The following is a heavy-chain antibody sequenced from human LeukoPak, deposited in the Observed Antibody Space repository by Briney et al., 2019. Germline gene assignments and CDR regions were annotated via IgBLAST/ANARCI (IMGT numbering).Heavy chain of an antibody. CDR1: GGSISSGGYS. J-gene: IGHJ4*02. Sequence: PSQTLSLTCAVSGGSISSGGYSWSWIRQPPGKGLEWIGYIYHSGSTYYNPSLKSRVTISVDTSKNQFTLNLSSVTAADTAVYYCARHPEMATSKIDYWGQGTLVTVSS. V-gene: IGHV4-30-2*02. D-gene: IGHD5-24*01. CDR3: ARHPEMATSKIDY. CDR2: IYHSGST.